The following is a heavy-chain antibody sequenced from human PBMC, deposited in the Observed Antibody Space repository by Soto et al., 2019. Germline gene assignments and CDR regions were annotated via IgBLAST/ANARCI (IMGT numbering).Heavy chain of an antibody. Sequence: QVPLVQSGAEVKKPGASVKVSCKASGYTFTGYYMHWVRQAPGQGLEWMGWINPNSGGTNYAQKFQGWVTMTRDTSISTAYMELSRLRSDHTAVYYCARSDLGYCSGGSCYSASWFDPWGQGTLVTVSS. V-gene: IGHV1-2*04. CDR1: GYTFTGYY. CDR2: INPNSGGT. J-gene: IGHJ5*02. D-gene: IGHD2-15*01. CDR3: ARSDLGYCSGGSCYSASWFDP.